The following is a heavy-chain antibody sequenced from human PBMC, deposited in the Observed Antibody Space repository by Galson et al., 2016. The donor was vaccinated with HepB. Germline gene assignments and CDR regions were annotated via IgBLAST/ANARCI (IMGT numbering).Heavy chain of an antibody. CDR3: ARDLRSGYDSGIDH. CDR1: GFNFRDFY. V-gene: IGHV3-11*01. CDR2: ISSSGSGM. J-gene: IGHJ4*02. Sequence: SLRLSCAASGFNFRDFYMMWIRQAPGKRLEWVSYISSSGSGMDYADSVGGRFTVSRDNGQNSLFLHMNDLRAEDTAIYYCARDLRSGYDSGIDHWGQGTLVTVSS. D-gene: IGHD5-12*01.